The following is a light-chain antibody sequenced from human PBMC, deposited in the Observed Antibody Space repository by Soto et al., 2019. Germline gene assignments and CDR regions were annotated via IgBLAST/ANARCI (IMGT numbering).Light chain of an antibody. CDR2: DGS. CDR1: QSVSNIY. Sequence: LVLTQSPCTLSLSPGETATLSCRASQSVSNIYLGWYQQKPGQAPRLLIFDGSSRATGIPDRFSGSGSGTDFTLTSSRLEPEDFAVYYCQQYGSSITFGQGTRLEVK. V-gene: IGKV3-20*01. CDR3: QQYGSSIT. J-gene: IGKJ5*01.